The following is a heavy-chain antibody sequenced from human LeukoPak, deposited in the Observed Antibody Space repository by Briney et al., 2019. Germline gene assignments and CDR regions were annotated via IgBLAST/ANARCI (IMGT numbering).Heavy chain of an antibody. CDR2: ISVCGGST. CDR3: AKDVHSSSWYVASDM. J-gene: IGHJ3*02. CDR1: GFTFSTYA. Sequence: GGSLRLSCAASGFTFSTYAMSWVRQAPGKGLEWVSTISVCGGSTYYADSVKGRFTISRDNSKNTLYLQMNSLRAEDTALYYCAKDVHSSSWYVASDMWGQGTMVTVSS. D-gene: IGHD6-13*01. V-gene: IGHV3-23*01.